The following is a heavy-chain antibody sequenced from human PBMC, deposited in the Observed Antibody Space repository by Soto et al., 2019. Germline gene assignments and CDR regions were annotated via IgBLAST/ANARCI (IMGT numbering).Heavy chain of an antibody. Sequence: QVQLVQSGAEVERPGSSLKVSCKTSGGTTSSYTIGWVRQAPGQGLEWMGNIVPMINKIDYAQKFQGRVTITADKSTRTVYMELNSLRSEDTAVYFCALRTGNWNPLADWGQGTLVTVSS. CDR3: ALRTGNWNPLAD. J-gene: IGHJ4*02. D-gene: IGHD1-1*01. CDR2: IVPMINKI. CDR1: GGTTSSYT. V-gene: IGHV1-69*02.